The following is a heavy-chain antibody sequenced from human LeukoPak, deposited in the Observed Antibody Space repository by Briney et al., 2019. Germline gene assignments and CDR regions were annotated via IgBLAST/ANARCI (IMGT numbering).Heavy chain of an antibody. D-gene: IGHD4-17*01. CDR1: GFTISDYY. J-gene: IGHJ4*02. V-gene: IGHV3-11*04. CDR2: ISNSGSTI. CDR3: ARDRVPSTNYGDYAR. Sequence: GGSLRLSCAASGFTISDYYITWIRQAPGKGLEWDSSISNSGSTIYYADSVKGRFTISRDNAKNSLYLQMNSLRAEDTAMYFCARDRVPSTNYGDYARWGQGTLVTVSS.